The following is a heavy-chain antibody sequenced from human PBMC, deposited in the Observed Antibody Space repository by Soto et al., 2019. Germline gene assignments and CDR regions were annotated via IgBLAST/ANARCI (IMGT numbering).Heavy chain of an antibody. V-gene: IGHV5-51*01. CDR3: ARHVPNDSSGYYSDY. Sequence: EVQLVQSGAEVKKPGESLKISCKGSGYSFTSYWIGWVRQMPGKGLEWMGIIYPGDSDTRYSPSFQGQVTISADKSISTAYLQWSSLKASDTAMYYCARHVPNDSSGYYSDYWGQGTLVTVSS. D-gene: IGHD3-22*01. CDR1: GYSFTSYW. CDR2: IYPGDSDT. J-gene: IGHJ4*02.